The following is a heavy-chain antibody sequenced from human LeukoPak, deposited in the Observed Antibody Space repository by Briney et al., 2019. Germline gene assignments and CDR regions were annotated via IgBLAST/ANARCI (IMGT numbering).Heavy chain of an antibody. V-gene: IGHV3-9*01. CDR1: GFTFDDYA. CDR2: ISRNSGSI. CDR3: AKDGSRCGDYQDFDY. D-gene: IGHD4-17*01. Sequence: GRSLRLSCAASGFTFDDYAMHWVRQAPGKGLEWVSGISRNSGSIGYADSVKGRFTISRDNAKNSLYLQMNSLRAEDTALYYCAKDGSRCGDYQDFDYWGQGTLVTVSS. J-gene: IGHJ4*02.